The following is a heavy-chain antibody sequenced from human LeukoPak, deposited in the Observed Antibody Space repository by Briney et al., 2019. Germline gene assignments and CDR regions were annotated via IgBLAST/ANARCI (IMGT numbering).Heavy chain of an antibody. J-gene: IGHJ4*02. CDR3: ASRPAGSTWYGVFDY. CDR1: GGPIDRHY. V-gene: IGHV4-59*11. CDR2: VFYHGST. D-gene: IGHD6-13*01. Sequence: SETLSLTCTVSGGPIDRHYWSWIRQPPGKGLEWIGYVFYHGSTNYNPSLKSRVTMSLDTSRDQFSLRLTSVTAADTAIYYCASRPAGSTWYGVFDYWSQGTLVTVSS.